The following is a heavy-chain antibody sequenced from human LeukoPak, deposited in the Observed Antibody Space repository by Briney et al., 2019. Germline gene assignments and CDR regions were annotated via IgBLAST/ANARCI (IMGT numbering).Heavy chain of an antibody. CDR1: GFTFNDYG. CDR2: VDWSGGRT. D-gene: IGHD3-22*01. J-gene: IGHJ5*02. V-gene: IGHV3-20*04. CDR3: ARVDTSGFYP. Sequence: PGGSLILSCAASGFTFNDYGMTWVRQDPGRRLEWVSTVDWSGGRTSYADSVKGRFTISRDNAKNSLYLQMNSLRAEDTAVYYCARVDTSGFYPWGQGTLVTVSS.